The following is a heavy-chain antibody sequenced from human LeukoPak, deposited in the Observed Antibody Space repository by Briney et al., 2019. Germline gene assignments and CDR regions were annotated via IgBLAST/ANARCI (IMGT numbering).Heavy chain of an antibody. D-gene: IGHD3-10*01. CDR3: ARDDSRITMVRGALDY. Sequence: GGSLRLSCAASGFTFSSYGMHWVRQAPGKGLEWVAVIWYDGSNKYYADSVKGRFTISRGNSKNTLYLQMNSLRAEDTAVYYCARDDSRITMVRGALDYWGQGTLVTVSS. J-gene: IGHJ4*02. CDR1: GFTFSSYG. CDR2: IWYDGSNK. V-gene: IGHV3-33*01.